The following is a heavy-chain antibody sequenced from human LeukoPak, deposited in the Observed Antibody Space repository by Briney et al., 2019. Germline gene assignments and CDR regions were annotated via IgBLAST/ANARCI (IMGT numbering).Heavy chain of an antibody. CDR2: MNHSGST. CDR1: GGPFSGYY. Sequence: PSETLSLTCAVYGGPFSGYYWSWVRQPPGKGLEWIGEMNHSGSTHYNPSLKSRVTISVDTSKNQFSLRLSSVTAADTAVYYCARRLGRKFGERFYYYHYMDVWGQGTTVTISS. CDR3: ARRLGRKFGERFYYYHYMDV. V-gene: IGHV4-34*01. J-gene: IGHJ6*03. D-gene: IGHD3-10*01.